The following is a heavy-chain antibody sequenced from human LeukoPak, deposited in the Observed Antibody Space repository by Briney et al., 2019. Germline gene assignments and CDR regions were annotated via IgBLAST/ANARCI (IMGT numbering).Heavy chain of an antibody. Sequence: SETLSLTCAVYGGSFSGYYWSWIRQPPGKGLEWIGEINHSGSTNYNPSLTSRVTISVDTSKHQFSLKLSSVPAADPAVYYCARGGGGYSYGYDFDYWGQGTLVTVSS. J-gene: IGHJ4*02. CDR2: INHSGST. CDR1: GGSFSGYY. D-gene: IGHD5-18*01. V-gene: IGHV4-34*01. CDR3: ARGGGGYSYGYDFDY.